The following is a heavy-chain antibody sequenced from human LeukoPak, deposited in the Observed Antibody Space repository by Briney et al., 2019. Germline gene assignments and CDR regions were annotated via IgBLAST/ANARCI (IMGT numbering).Heavy chain of an antibody. Sequence: SETLSLTCSVSGGSMKNSFWSWIRQPPGKGLEWIGYVSDTGITNSNPSLKSRVTFLIDTSKDQFYLKLRSVTAADTALYFCARNRFQLSGAYWFDPWGRGTLVTVSS. V-gene: IGHV4-59*01. J-gene: IGHJ5*02. CDR1: GGSMKNSF. D-gene: IGHD2/OR15-2a*01. CDR3: ARNRFQLSGAYWFDP. CDR2: VSDTGIT.